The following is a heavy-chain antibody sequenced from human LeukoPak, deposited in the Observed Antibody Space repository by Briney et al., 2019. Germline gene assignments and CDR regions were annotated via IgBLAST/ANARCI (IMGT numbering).Heavy chain of an antibody. D-gene: IGHD4-17*01. J-gene: IGHJ5*02. Sequence: GESLKISCKGSGYRFTSYWIGWVRQMPGKGLEWMGIIYPGDSDTRYSPSFQGQVTISADKSISTAYLQWSSLKASDTAMYYCARAGDYGDYDPNWFDPWGQGTLVTVSS. CDR2: IYPGDSDT. V-gene: IGHV5-51*01. CDR1: GYRFTSYW. CDR3: ARAGDYGDYDPNWFDP.